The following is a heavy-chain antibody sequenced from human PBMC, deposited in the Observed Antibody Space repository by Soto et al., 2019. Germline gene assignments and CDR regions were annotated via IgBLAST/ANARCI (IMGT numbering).Heavy chain of an antibody. D-gene: IGHD2-2*01. CDR2: ISASGGAT. CDR1: GLTFSTFG. J-gene: IGHJ5*02. CDR3: AKGMPLTLFDL. V-gene: IGHV3-23*01. Sequence: GGSLRLSCAASGLTFSTFGMSWVRQAPGRGLEWVSTISASGGATYYADSMRGRFTVSRDNSKTTLYLQMNSLRAEDTAVYYCAKGMPLTLFDLWGQGTLVTVSS.